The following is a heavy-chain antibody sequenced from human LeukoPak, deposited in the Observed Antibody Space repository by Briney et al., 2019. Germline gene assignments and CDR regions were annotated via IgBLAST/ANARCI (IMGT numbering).Heavy chain of an antibody. CDR3: AREIPVAGRGGGDY. Sequence: ASVKVSCKASGYTFTGYYMHWVRQAPGQGLEWMGWINPTSGGTNYAQKFQGRVTMTRDTSISTAYMELSRLRSDDTAVYYCAREIPVAGRGGGDYWGQGTLVTVSS. D-gene: IGHD6-19*01. CDR2: INPTSGGT. CDR1: GYTFTGYY. V-gene: IGHV1-2*02. J-gene: IGHJ4*02.